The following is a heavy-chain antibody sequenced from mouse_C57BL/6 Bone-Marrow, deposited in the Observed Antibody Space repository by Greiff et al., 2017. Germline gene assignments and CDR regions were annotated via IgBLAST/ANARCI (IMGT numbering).Heavy chain of an antibody. CDR1: GFTVADYY. Sequence: EVMLVQSGGGLVQPGGSLRLSCAASGFTVADYYISWVRQPPGQALAWVGFIRNKANGYTTEYSASVKGRFTISRDDSQSILYLQMHALRAEDSATYYCAKYDTAVVFPMDGWGQGTSV. CDR3: AKYDTAVVFPMDG. V-gene: IGHV7-3*01. CDR2: IRNKANGYTT. J-gene: IGHJ4*01. D-gene: IGHD1-1*01.